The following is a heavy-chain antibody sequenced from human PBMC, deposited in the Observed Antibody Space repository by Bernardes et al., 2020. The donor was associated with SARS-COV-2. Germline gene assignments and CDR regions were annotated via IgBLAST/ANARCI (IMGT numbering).Heavy chain of an antibody. J-gene: IGHJ3*01. D-gene: IGHD2-15*01. CDR2: IYSSGRI. CDR1: GDSISRGAYF. Sequence: SETLSLTCSVSGDSISRGAYFWTWLRQSAGKGRESIAQIYSSGRIDYNPSLRGRVTISLDTSKNQLSLKLRSVTAADTAVYYCAAVKVEEAASAAVDVWGRGTMVTVSS. CDR3: AAVKVEEAASAAVDV. V-gene: IGHV4-61*09.